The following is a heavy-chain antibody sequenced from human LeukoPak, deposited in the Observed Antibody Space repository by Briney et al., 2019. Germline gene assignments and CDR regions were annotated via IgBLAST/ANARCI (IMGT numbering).Heavy chain of an antibody. CDR1: GFTFSSYA. CDR2: ISGSGGST. CDR3: AKVYSGSYPAAYFQH. J-gene: IGHJ1*01. Sequence: GGSLRLSCAASGFTFSSYAMSWARQAPGKGLEWVSAISGSGGSTYYADSVKGRFTISRDNSKNTLYLQMNSLRAEDTAVYYCAKVYSGSYPAAYFQHWGQGTLVTVSS. D-gene: IGHD1-26*01. V-gene: IGHV3-23*01.